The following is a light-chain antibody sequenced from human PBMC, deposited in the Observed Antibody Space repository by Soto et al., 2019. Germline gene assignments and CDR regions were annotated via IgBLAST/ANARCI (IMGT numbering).Light chain of an antibody. Sequence: DIQMTQSPSTLSAFVGDRVTITCRASQSISFWLAWYQQKPGKAPKLLIYDASSLEIGVPSRFSGRGSGTEFTLTISSLQPDDFATYYCQQYNTYSPTFGQGTEVEIK. V-gene: IGKV1-5*01. CDR1: QSISFW. CDR3: QQYNTYSPT. CDR2: DAS. J-gene: IGKJ1*01.